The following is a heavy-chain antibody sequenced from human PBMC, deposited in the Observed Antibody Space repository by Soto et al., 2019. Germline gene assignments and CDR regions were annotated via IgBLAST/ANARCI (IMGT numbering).Heavy chain of an antibody. V-gene: IGHV1-18*01. CDR3: ARVRAKVTTPFDY. CDR2: ISAYNGNT. D-gene: IGHD4-4*01. J-gene: IGHJ4*02. CDR1: GYTFTSYG. Sequence: QVQLVQSGAEVKKPGASVKVSCKASGYTFTSYGISWVRQAPGQGLEWMGWISAYNGNTNYAQKLQGRVTMTTDTSPSPAYVDLRSLRSDDTAVYYCARVRAKVTTPFDYWGLGTLVTVFS.